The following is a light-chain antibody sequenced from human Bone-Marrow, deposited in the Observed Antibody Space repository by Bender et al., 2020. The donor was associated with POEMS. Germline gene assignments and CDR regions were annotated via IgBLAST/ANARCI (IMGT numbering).Light chain of an antibody. Sequence: QSALSQPASVSGSLGQSITISCTGTSNDVGSDNLVSWYQQHPAKAPKLLIFEDTKRPSGVSNRFSGSKSGNTASLAISDIQSEDEGDYYCSSWDDSLSGWVFGGGTKLTVL. V-gene: IGLV2-23*01. J-gene: IGLJ3*02. CDR3: SSWDDSLSGWV. CDR1: SNDVGSDNL. CDR2: EDT.